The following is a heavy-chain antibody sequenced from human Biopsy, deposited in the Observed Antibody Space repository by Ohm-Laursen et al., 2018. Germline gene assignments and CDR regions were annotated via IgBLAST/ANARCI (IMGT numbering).Heavy chain of an antibody. CDR3: ARDPLNGHKHFDY. J-gene: IGHJ4*02. CDR2: INCKTGAT. D-gene: IGHD2-8*01. V-gene: IGHV1-2*02. CDR1: SYTFTDYN. Sequence: SVKVSSKASSYTFTDYNIHWMRQAPGQRLEWLGYINCKTGATNYAQKFQGTATMTRDTSISTAYLALGSLRSADTAIYYCARDPLNGHKHFDYWGQGSLVTVSS.